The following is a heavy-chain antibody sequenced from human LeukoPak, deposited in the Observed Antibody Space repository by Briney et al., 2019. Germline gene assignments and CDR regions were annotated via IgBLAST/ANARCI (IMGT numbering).Heavy chain of an antibody. V-gene: IGHV4-34*01. Sequence: SETLSLTCAVYGGSFSGYYWSWIRQPPGKGLEWIGEINHSGSTNYSPSLKSRVTISVDTSKNQFSLKLSSVTAADTAVYYCARSRSLRLYYYGSGSYYRGCYYMDVWGKGTTVTISS. CDR3: ARSRSLRLYYYGSGSYYRGCYYMDV. J-gene: IGHJ6*03. CDR1: GGSFSGYY. CDR2: INHSGST. D-gene: IGHD3-10*01.